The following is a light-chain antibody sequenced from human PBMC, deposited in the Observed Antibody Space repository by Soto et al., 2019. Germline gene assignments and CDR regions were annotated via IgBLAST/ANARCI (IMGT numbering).Light chain of an antibody. CDR3: QQYNNWPIT. CDR2: GAS. Sequence: EILLTQSPGTLSLSPGERSTLSCRSSERVSSTHLAWYQQKPGQAPRLLIYGASTRATGIPARFSGSGSGTEFTLTISSLQSEDFAVYYCQQYNNWPITFGQGTRLEIK. CDR1: ERVSSTH. V-gene: IGKV3-15*01. J-gene: IGKJ5*01.